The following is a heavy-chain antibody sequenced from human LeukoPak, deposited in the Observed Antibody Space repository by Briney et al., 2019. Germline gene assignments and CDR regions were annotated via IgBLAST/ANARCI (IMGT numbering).Heavy chain of an antibody. CDR1: GGSITSSSYY. Sequence: SETLSLTCTVSGGSITSSSYYWGWIRQPPGKGLEWIGNIYYSGSTYYNASLKSRVTISVDPSKNQFSLKLSSVTATDTAVYYCARVGDCSVDSNCYHFADWFDPWGQGTLVTVSS. CDR2: IYYSGST. J-gene: IGHJ5*02. CDR3: ARVGDCSVDSNCYHFADWFDP. V-gene: IGHV4-39*07. D-gene: IGHD2-15*01.